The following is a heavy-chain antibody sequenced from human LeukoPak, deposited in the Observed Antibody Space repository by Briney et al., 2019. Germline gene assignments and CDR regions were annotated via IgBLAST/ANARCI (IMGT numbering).Heavy chain of an antibody. Sequence: AAVKVSCKASGYTFTGYYMHWVRQAPGQGLEWMGWINSNSGGTNYAQKFQGRVTMTRDTSISTAYIELSRLRSDDTAVYYCARRPSIAAAGTFDYWGQGTLVTVSS. CDR3: ARRPSIAAAGTFDY. V-gene: IGHV1-2*02. CDR1: GYTFTGYY. CDR2: INSNSGGT. D-gene: IGHD6-13*01. J-gene: IGHJ4*02.